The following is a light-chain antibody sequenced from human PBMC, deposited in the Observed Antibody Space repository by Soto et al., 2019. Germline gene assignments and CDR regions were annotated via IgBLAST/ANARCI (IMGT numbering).Light chain of an antibody. V-gene: IGKV3-15*01. J-gene: IGKJ4*01. CDR1: QSVSSY. CDR2: GAS. Sequence: EIVFTQAPAPLALSPGERATLSCRASQSVSSYLAWYQHKPGQAPRLLISGASTGATGIPARFSGSGSGTEFTLTISSLQSEDCAIYYCQQYHTWPITFGGGTKVDIK. CDR3: QQYHTWPIT.